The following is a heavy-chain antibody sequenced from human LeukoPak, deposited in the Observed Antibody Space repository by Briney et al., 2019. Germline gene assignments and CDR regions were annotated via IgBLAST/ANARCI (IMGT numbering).Heavy chain of an antibody. D-gene: IGHD1-26*01. CDR2: ISFDGSNK. J-gene: IGHJ6*02. V-gene: IGHV3-30*18. Sequence: PGRSLRLSCAASGFTFRSYGIHWVRQAPGKGLEWVGVISFDGSNKYYADSVKGRVTISRDNSKNMVYLLLNSLRIEDTALYYRAKDGEIGSYQGGGMDVWGQGTTVTVSS. CDR3: AKDGEIGSYQGGGMDV. CDR1: GFTFRSYG.